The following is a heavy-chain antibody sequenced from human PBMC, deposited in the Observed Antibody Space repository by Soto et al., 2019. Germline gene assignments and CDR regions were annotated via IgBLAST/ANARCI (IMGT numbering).Heavy chain of an antibody. CDR3: ARRRGPXSSGWYVTGYYYYGMDV. D-gene: IGHD6-19*01. V-gene: IGHV4-34*01. CDR2: INHSGST. CDR1: GGSFSCYY. Sequence: SETLSLTCAVYGGSFSCYYWSWIRQPPGKGLEWIGEINHSGSTNYNPSLKSRVTISVDTSKNQFSLKLSSVTAADTAVYYCARRRGPXSSGWYVTGYYYYGMDVWGQGTTVTVSS. J-gene: IGHJ6*02.